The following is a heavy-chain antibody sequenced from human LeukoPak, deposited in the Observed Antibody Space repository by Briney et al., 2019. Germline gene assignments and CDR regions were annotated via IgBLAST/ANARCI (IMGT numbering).Heavy chain of an antibody. CDR2: INAGNGNT. CDR3: ARAVLTLVDDAFDI. CDR1: GYTFTSYA. J-gene: IGHJ3*02. V-gene: IGHV1-3*01. Sequence: ASVKVSCKASGYTFTSYAMHWVRQAPGQRLEWMRWINAGNGNTKYSQKFQGRVTITRDTSASTAYMELSSLRSEDTAVYYCARAVLTLVDDAFDIWGQGTMVTVSS. D-gene: IGHD3-10*01.